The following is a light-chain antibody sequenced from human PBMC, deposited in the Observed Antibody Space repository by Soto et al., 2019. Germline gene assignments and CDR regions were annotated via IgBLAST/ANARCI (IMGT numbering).Light chain of an antibody. CDR2: DAS. CDR3: QQYGSSPHT. CDR1: QSVSSSY. Sequence: EIVLTQSPGTLSLSAGERATLSCRASQSVSSSYLAWYQQKPGQAPRLLIYDASRRATGIPDRFSGSGSGTDFTLTINRLEPEDFAVYYCQQYGSSPHTFGPGTKVDIK. V-gene: IGKV3-20*01. J-gene: IGKJ3*01.